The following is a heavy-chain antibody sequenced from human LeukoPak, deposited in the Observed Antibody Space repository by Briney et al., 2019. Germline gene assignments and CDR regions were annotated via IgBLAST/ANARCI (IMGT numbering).Heavy chain of an antibody. D-gene: IGHD5-24*01. Sequence: SETLSLTCTVSGASISGSGYYWGWIRQPPGKGLEWIGKINHSGSTNYNPSLKSRVTISVDTSKNQFSLKLSSVTAADTAVYYCARGGRWLQSWFDYWGQGTLVTVSS. CDR2: INHSGST. V-gene: IGHV4-39*07. CDR1: GASISGSGYY. CDR3: ARGGRWLQSWFDY. J-gene: IGHJ4*02.